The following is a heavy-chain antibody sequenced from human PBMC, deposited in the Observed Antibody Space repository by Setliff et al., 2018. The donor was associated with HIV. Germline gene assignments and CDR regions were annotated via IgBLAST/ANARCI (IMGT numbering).Heavy chain of an antibody. D-gene: IGHD5-18*01. CDR2: VYYSGST. CDR1: TGSISRYY. CDR3: ARANSIKGYSYGPDAFDI. J-gene: IGHJ3*02. V-gene: IGHV4-59*01. Sequence: SETLSLTCTFSTGSISRYYWNWTRQPPGKGLEWIGYVYYSGSTNYNPSLKSRVTISLDTSKNQFSLNLSSVTAADTAVYYCARANSIKGYSYGPDAFDIWGQGTMVTVSS.